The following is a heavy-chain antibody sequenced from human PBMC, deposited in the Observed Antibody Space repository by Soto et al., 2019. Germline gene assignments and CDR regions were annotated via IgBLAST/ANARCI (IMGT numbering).Heavy chain of an antibody. Sequence: PGESLKISCAASGFTFSSYAMSWVRQAPGKGLEWVSSISSRSDIYYADSVKGRFTISRDNAKNSVSLQMNSLRAEDTAVYYCAREYTAWPLAYGLDVWGQGTTVTVSS. CDR2: ISSRSDI. V-gene: IGHV3-21*01. CDR1: GFTFSSYA. CDR3: AREYTAWPLAYGLDV. D-gene: IGHD2-2*02. J-gene: IGHJ6*02.